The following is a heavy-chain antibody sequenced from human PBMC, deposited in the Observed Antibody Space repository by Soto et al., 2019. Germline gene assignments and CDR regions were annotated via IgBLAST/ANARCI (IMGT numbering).Heavy chain of an antibody. CDR2: ISGSGGST. V-gene: IGHV3-23*01. J-gene: IGHJ4*02. CDR3: AKGPLGSGYGLDY. D-gene: IGHD5-12*01. CDR1: GFTFRNYA. Sequence: EVQLLDSGGGLVQPGGSLRLSCDASGFTFRNYAMNWVRQAPGKGLDWVSAISGSGGSTYYADSVKGRFTISRDNSKNTLYLQMSSLRAEDTAVYYCAKGPLGSGYGLDYWGQGTLVTVSS.